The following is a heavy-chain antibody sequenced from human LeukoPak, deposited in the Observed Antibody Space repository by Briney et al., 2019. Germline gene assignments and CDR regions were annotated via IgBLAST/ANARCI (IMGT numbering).Heavy chain of an antibody. CDR3: ARHSMYSSSSRSFDY. CDR1: GFTFSSYS. CDR2: VSSSSSYI. J-gene: IGHJ4*02. Sequence: GGSLRLSCAASGFTFSSYSMNWVRQAPGKGLEWVSSVSSSSSYIYYADSVKGRFTISRDNAKNSLYLQMNSLRAEDTAVYYCARHSMYSSSSRSFDYWGQGTLVTVSS. D-gene: IGHD6-6*01. V-gene: IGHV3-21*01.